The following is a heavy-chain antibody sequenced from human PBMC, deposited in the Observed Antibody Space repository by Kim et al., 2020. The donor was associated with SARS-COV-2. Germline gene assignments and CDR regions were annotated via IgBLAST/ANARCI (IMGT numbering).Heavy chain of an antibody. J-gene: IGHJ6*02. V-gene: IGHV1-69*13. CDR3: ARHGALMITFGGPSGMDV. Sequence: SVKVSCKASGGTFSSYAISWVRQAPGQGLEWMGGIIPIFGTANYAQKFQGRVTITADESTSTAYMELSSLRSEDTAVYYCARHGALMITFGGPSGMDVWGQGTTVTVSS. D-gene: IGHD3-16*01. CDR1: GGTFSSYA. CDR2: IIPIFGTA.